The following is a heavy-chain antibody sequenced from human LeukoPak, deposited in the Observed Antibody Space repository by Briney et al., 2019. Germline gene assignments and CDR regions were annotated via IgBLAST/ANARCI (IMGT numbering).Heavy chain of an antibody. CDR2: INHSGST. Sequence: SETLSLTCAVYGGSFSGYYWSWIRQPPGKGLEWIGEINHSGSTNYNPSLKSRVTISVDTSKNQFSLKLSSVTAADTAVYYCAVLRDGSFYYFDYWAREPWSPSPQ. CDR3: AVLRDGSFYYFDY. J-gene: IGHJ4*02. CDR1: GGSFSGYY. V-gene: IGHV4-34*01. D-gene: IGHD5-24*01.